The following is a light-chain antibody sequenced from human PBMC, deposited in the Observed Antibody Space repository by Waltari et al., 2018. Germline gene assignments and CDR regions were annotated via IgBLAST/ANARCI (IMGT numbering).Light chain of an antibody. CDR1: QSIGSY. V-gene: IGKV3-11*01. Sequence: EIVLTQSPATLSLSPGERATLSCRASQSIGSYLAWYQQKPGLAPSLLIYDASTRAAGIPARFSGSGAGTDFTLTISSLEPEDFAVYYCQHRSNWPPSFGQGTKVEIE. CDR3: QHRSNWPPS. CDR2: DAS. J-gene: IGKJ2*01.